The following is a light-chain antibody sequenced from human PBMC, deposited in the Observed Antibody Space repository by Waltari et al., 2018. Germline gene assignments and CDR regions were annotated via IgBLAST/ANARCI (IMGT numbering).Light chain of an antibody. CDR1: QSVSSSY. CDR2: GAS. CDR3: QQYGSSPPNT. J-gene: IGKJ2*01. V-gene: IGKV3-20*01. Sequence: EIVLTQSPGTLSLSPGERATLSCRASQSVSSSYLAWYQQKPGQAPRLLIYGASSRATGIPDRISGSGSGTDFTITISRLEPEDFAVYYCQQYGSSPPNTFGQGTKLEIK.